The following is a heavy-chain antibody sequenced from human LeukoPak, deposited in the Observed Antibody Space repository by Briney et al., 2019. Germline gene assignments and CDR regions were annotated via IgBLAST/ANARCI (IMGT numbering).Heavy chain of an antibody. J-gene: IGHJ5*02. CDR3: ARAGGFDWGGDCYSGACFAP. CDR2: INHSGST. V-gene: IGHV4-34*01. D-gene: IGHD2-21*02. Sequence: KPSETLSLTCAVYGGSFSGYYWSWIRQPPGKGLEWIGEINHSGSTNYNPSLKSRVTISVDTSKNQFSLKLSSVTAADTAVYYCARAGGFDWGGDCYSGACFAPGGQETLVTVSS. CDR1: GGSFSGYY.